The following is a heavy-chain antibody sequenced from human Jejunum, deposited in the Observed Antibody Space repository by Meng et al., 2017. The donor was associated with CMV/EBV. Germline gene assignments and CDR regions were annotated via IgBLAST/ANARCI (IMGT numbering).Heavy chain of an antibody. V-gene: IGHV4-59*01. Sequence: SGGSIPNYSWRWIRQTPGKGLEWIGYIYYTGSTNYNPSLKSRVTISVDTSKTQFSLKLSSVTAADTAVYYCARDNVVHYYYGLDVWGQGTTVTVSS. D-gene: IGHD2-21*01. CDR1: GGSIPNYS. CDR2: IYYTGST. CDR3: ARDNVVHYYYGLDV. J-gene: IGHJ6*02.